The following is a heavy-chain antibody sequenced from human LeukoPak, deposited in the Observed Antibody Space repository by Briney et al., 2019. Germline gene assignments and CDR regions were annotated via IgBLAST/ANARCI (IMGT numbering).Heavy chain of an antibody. Sequence: SETLSLTCTVSGGSISSYYWSWIRQPPGKGLEWIGYIYTSGSTNYNPSLKSRVTISVDTSKNQFSLKLSSVTAADTAVYYCARWYGSGLDSLENYYYYYMDVWGKGTTVTVSS. J-gene: IGHJ6*03. CDR2: IYTSGST. CDR3: ARWYGSGLDSLENYYYYYMDV. D-gene: IGHD3-10*01. V-gene: IGHV4-4*09. CDR1: GGSISSYY.